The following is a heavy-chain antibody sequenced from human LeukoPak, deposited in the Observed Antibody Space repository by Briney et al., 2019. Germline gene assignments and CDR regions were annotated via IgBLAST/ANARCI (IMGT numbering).Heavy chain of an antibody. CDR2: INSDGSST. CDR3: AREGYYGSGSPPSLYFDY. D-gene: IGHD3-10*01. CDR1: GFTFSSYW. J-gene: IGHJ4*02. Sequence: GGSLRLSCAASGFTFSSYWMHWVRQAPGKGLVWVSRINSDGSSTSYADSVKGRFTISRDNSRSTLYLQMNSLRPEDTAIYYCAREGYYGSGSPPSLYFDYWGQGTLVTVSS. V-gene: IGHV3-74*01.